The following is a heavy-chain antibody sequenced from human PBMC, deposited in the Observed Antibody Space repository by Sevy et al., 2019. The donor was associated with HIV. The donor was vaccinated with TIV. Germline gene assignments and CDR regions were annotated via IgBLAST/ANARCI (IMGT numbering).Heavy chain of an antibody. CDR3: VRVLRSSSGTDY. Sequence: ASVKVSCKASGYTFTDYFMHWVRQAPGQGLEWMGWINPNSGGTNYAQKFQGRVTMTRDTSISTAYMELTRLRSDDTAVYYCVRVLRSSSGTDYWGQGTLVTVSS. J-gene: IGHJ4*02. V-gene: IGHV1-2*02. D-gene: IGHD6-6*01. CDR2: INPNSGGT. CDR1: GYTFTDYF.